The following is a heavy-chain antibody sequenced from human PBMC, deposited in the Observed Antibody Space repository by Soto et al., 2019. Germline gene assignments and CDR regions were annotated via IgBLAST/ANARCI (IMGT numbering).Heavy chain of an antibody. V-gene: IGHV5-10-1*01. D-gene: IGHD2-2*01. CDR2: IDPSDSYT. J-gene: IGHJ6*02. Sequence: PRESLKISCKGSGYSFTSYWISWVRQMPGKGLEWMGRIDPSDSYTNYSPSFQGHVTISADKSISTAYLQWSSLKASDTAMYYCALRPFVVVPAASLLYGMDVWGQGTTVTVSS. CDR1: GYSFTSYW. CDR3: ALRPFVVVPAASLLYGMDV.